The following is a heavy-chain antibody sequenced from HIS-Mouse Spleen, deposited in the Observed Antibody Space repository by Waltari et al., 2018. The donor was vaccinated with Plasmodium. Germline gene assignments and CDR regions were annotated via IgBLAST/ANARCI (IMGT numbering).Heavy chain of an antibody. D-gene: IGHD6-6*01. V-gene: IGHV3-53*01. J-gene: IGHJ3*02. CDR1: GFPVRRNH. CDR3: ARGMKSSSSAFDI. CDR2: IYSGGST. Sequence: EVQLVESGGGLIPPGGSLRLSCCAYGFPVRRNHMRWVRRGPGKGLEWVSVIYSGGSTYYADSVKGRFTISRDNSKNTLYLQMNSLRAEDTAVYYCARGMKSSSSAFDIWGQGTMVTVSS.